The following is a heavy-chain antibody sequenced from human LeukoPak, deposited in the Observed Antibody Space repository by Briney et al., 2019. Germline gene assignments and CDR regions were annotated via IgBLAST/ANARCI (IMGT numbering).Heavy chain of an antibody. V-gene: IGHV4-39*01. J-gene: IGHJ6*03. CDR3: ARLDKLYCSGGSCYSDYYYYYYMDV. Sequence: PSETLSLTCTVSGGSISSSSYYWGWIRQPPGKGLEWIGSIYYSGSTYYNPSLKSRVTISVDTSKNQFSLKLSSVTAADTAVYYCARLDKLYCSGGSCYSDYYYYYYMDVWGKGTTVTVSS. CDR1: GGSISSSSYY. D-gene: IGHD2-15*01. CDR2: IYYSGST.